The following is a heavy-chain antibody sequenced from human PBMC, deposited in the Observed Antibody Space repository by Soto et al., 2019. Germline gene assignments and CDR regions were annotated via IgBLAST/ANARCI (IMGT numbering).Heavy chain of an antibody. CDR1: GFTLSMSA. Sequence: GGSLRLSCASSGFTLSMSAVNWVRQAPGRGLEWVSYISDSGDRTYYADSVKGRFTISRDRSKNTVSLQMDSLRAEDTAVYYCAKDRGIIVKAGDAFDVWGQGTKVTVSS. CDR3: AKDRGIIVKAGDAFDV. D-gene: IGHD3-16*02. J-gene: IGHJ3*01. CDR2: ISDSGDRT. V-gene: IGHV3-23*01.